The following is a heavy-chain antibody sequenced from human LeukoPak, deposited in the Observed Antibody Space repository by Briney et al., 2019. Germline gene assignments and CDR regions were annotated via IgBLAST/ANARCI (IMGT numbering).Heavy chain of an antibody. J-gene: IGHJ4*02. CDR3: ARETGYAAMVPYYFDY. CDR2: IYYSGST. D-gene: IGHD5-18*01. V-gene: IGHV4-59*01. CDR1: GGSISSYY. Sequence: PSETLSLTCTVSGGSISSYYWSWIRQPPGKGLEWIGYIYYSGSTNYNPSLKSRVTISVDTSKNQFSLKLSSVTAADTAVYYCARETGYAAMVPYYFDYWGQGTLVTVSS.